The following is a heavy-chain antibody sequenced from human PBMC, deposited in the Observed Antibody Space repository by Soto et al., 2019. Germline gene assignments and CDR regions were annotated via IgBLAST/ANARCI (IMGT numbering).Heavy chain of an antibody. Sequence: ASVKVSCKASGYTLTGYYMHWVRQAPGQGLEWMGWINPNSGGTNYAQKFQGRVTMTRDTSISTAYMELSRLRSDDTAVYYCARDLINYYDSSGYYLDYWGQGTLVTVSS. CDR2: INPNSGGT. CDR3: ARDLINYYDSSGYYLDY. V-gene: IGHV1-2*02. CDR1: GYTLTGYY. J-gene: IGHJ4*02. D-gene: IGHD3-22*01.